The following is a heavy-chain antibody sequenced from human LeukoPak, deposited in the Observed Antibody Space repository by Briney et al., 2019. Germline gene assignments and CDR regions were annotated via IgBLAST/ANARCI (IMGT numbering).Heavy chain of an antibody. CDR2: ISYDGSNK. D-gene: IGHD5-12*01. CDR3: AKEEMATIMLAY. V-gene: IGHV3-30*18. CDR1: GFTFSSYG. Sequence: GGSLRLSCAASGFTFSSYGMHWVRQAPGKGLEWVAVISYDGSNKYYADSVKGRFTISRDNSKNTLYLQMNSLRAEDTAVYYCAKEEMATIMLAYWGRGTLVTVSS. J-gene: IGHJ4*02.